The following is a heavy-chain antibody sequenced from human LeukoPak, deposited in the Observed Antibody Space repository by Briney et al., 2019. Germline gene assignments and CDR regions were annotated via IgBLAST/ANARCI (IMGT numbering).Heavy chain of an antibody. CDR3: VRGRAWFDP. Sequence: SETLSLTCTVSGGSISSYHWSWIRQPPGKGLEWIGYIYYSGNTNYNSSLESRVTISVDTSKNQFSLRLNSVTAADTAVYYCVRGRAWFDPWGQGTLVTVSS. D-gene: IGHD3-10*01. J-gene: IGHJ5*02. V-gene: IGHV4-59*01. CDR2: IYYSGNT. CDR1: GGSISSYH.